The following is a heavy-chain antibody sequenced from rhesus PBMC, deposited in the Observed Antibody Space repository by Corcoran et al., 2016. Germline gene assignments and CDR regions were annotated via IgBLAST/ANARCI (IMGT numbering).Heavy chain of an antibody. Sequence: QLQLQESGPGLVKPSETLSLTCAVSGGSISSNYWSWIRQPPGKGLEWIGRISGSCGNTDYNPSLKSRVTISTDTAKNQFYLKLSSVTAADTAVYYCARDRRIAAAGTGFDYWGQGVLVTVSS. CDR3: ARDRRIAAAGTGFDY. D-gene: IGHD6-31*01. J-gene: IGHJ4*01. V-gene: IGHV4-173*01. CDR1: GGSISSNY. CDR2: ISGSCGNT.